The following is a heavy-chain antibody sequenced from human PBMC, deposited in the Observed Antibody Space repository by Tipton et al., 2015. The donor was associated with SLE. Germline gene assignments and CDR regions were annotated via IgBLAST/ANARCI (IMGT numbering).Heavy chain of an antibody. CDR3: ARRIQLWLVAFDI. CDR2: IYHSGST. D-gene: IGHD5-18*01. J-gene: IGHJ3*02. CDR1: GYSISSGYY. Sequence: TLSLTCTVSGYSISSGYYWGWIRQPPGKGLEWIGSIYHSGSTYYNPSLKSRVTISVDTSKNQFSLKLSSVTAADTAVYYCARRIQLWLVAFDIWGQGTMVTVSS. V-gene: IGHV4-38-2*02.